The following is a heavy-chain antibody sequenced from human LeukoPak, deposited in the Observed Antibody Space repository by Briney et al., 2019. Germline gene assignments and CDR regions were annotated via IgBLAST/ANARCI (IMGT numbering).Heavy chain of an antibody. Sequence: GGSLRLSXAASGFVFNSHSMHWVRQAPGKGLECVSAISSNGGSTYYANSVKGRFTISRDNSKNTLYLQMGSLRAEDTALYYCAREEPAGSTDYWGQGTLVTVSS. V-gene: IGHV3-64*01. D-gene: IGHD1-14*01. CDR2: ISSNGGST. CDR1: GFVFNSHS. J-gene: IGHJ4*02. CDR3: AREEPAGSTDY.